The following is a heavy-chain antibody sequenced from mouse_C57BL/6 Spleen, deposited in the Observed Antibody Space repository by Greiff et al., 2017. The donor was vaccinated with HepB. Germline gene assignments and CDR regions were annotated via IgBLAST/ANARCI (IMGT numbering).Heavy chain of an antibody. D-gene: IGHD1-1*01. CDR2: INPYNGGT. Sequence: EVQLQQSGPVLVKPGASVKMSCKASGYTFTDYYMNWVKQSHGKSLEWIGVINPYNGGTSYNQKFKGKATLTVDKSSSTAYMELNSLTSEDSAVYYCAREGYYGSSYYAMDCWGQRTSVTVSS. CDR1: GYTFTDYY. J-gene: IGHJ4*01. V-gene: IGHV1-19*01. CDR3: AREGYYGSSYYAMDC.